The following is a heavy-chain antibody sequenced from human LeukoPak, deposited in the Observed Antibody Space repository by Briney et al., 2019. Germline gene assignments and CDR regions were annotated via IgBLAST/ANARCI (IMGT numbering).Heavy chain of an antibody. Sequence: KPSETLSLTCTVSGGSISSSSYYWGWIRQPPGKGLEWIGSIYYSGSTYYNPSLKSRVTISVDTSKNQFSLKLSSVTAADTAVYYCARWNTMSPNYFDYWGQGTLVTVSS. D-gene: IGHD1/OR15-1a*01. CDR3: ARWNTMSPNYFDY. J-gene: IGHJ4*02. V-gene: IGHV4-39*07. CDR1: GGSISSSSYY. CDR2: IYYSGST.